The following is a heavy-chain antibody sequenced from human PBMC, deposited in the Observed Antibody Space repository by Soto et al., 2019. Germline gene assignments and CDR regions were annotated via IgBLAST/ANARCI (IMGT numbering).Heavy chain of an antibody. Sequence: EVQLVESGGGLVQPGGSLRLSCAASGFTFSSYWMSRVRQAPGKGLEWVANIKQDGSEKYYVDSVKGRFTISRDNAKNSLYLQMNSLRAEDTAVYYCARDLSAGISPLDYWGQGTLVTVSS. J-gene: IGHJ4*02. D-gene: IGHD6-13*01. CDR2: IKQDGSEK. CDR1: GFTFSSYW. CDR3: ARDLSAGISPLDY. V-gene: IGHV3-7*05.